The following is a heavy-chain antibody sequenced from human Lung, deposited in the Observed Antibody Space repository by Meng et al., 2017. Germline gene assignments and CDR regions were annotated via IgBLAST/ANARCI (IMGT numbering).Heavy chain of an antibody. CDR1: GGCCSDYD. CDR3: ARGPTTMAHDFDY. D-gene: IGHD4-11*01. V-gene: IGHV4-34*01. CDR2: INDSGST. Sequence: WGGGVVGAGGARSVGGVGSGGCCSDYDWSWMRQGPGKGLGWIGGINDSGSTNYNPSLGSRATISVDTSQNNLSLKLSSVTAADSAVYYCARGPTTMAHDFDYWGQGTLVTVSS. J-gene: IGHJ4*02.